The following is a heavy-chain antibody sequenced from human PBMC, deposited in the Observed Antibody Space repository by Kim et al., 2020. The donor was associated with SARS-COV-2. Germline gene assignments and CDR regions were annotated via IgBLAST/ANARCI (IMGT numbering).Heavy chain of an antibody. V-gene: IGHV1-69*13. CDR2: IIPIFGTA. J-gene: IGHJ6*02. CDR1: GGTFSSYA. Sequence: SVKVSCKASGGTFSSYAISWVRQAPGQGLEWMGGIIPIFGTANYAQKFQGRVTITADESTSTAYMELSSLRSEDTAVYYCAGPSSIAAHYYYYYCMDVWGQGTTVTVSS. D-gene: IGHD6-6*01. CDR3: AGPSSIAAHYYYYYCMDV.